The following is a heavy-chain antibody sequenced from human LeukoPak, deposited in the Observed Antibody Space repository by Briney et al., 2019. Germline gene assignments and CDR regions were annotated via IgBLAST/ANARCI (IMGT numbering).Heavy chain of an antibody. Sequence: GGSLRLSCAASGFTFSSYGMHWVRQAPGKGPEWVAFIRYDGSNKYYADSVKGRFTISRDNSKNTLYLQMNSPRAEDTAVYYCAKDLVGATGFWGQGTLVTVSS. D-gene: IGHD1-26*01. CDR1: GFTFSSYG. V-gene: IGHV3-30*02. CDR3: AKDLVGATGF. CDR2: IRYDGSNK. J-gene: IGHJ4*02.